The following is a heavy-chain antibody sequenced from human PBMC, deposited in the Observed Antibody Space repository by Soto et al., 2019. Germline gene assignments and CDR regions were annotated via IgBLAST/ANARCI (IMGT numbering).Heavy chain of an antibody. V-gene: IGHV3-23*01. D-gene: IGHD6-13*01. CDR3: AKGSSWDNYFYYGLDV. J-gene: IGHJ6*02. Sequence: EVHLLESGGGLVQPGGSLRLSCAASGFTFTSYAMSWVRQAAGKGLEWVSTLSGSGDSTYYADSVKVRFIISRDNLKNTLHLQMNSLRADDTAVYYCAKGSSWDNYFYYGLDVWGQGTTVTVSS. CDR2: LSGSGDST. CDR1: GFTFTSYA.